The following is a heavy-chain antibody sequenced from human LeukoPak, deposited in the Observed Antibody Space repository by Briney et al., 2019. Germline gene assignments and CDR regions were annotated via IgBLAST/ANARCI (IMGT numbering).Heavy chain of an antibody. CDR1: GYTFTGYY. D-gene: IGHD1-1*01. CDR3: ARGINWNDLDY. Sequence: ASVKVTCKASGYTFTGYYMHWVRQPPGQGLELMGWINPNSGGTNYAQKFQGRVTMTRDTYISTAYMELSRLRSDDTAVYYCARGINWNDLDYWGQGTLVTVSS. J-gene: IGHJ4*02. CDR2: INPNSGGT. V-gene: IGHV1-2*02.